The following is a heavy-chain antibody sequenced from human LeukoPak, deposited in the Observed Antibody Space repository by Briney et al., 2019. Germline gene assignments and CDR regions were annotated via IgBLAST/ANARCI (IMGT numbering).Heavy chain of an antibody. CDR3: ARDQRGHYYDSSGSAFDI. CDR2: IYYSGST. Sequence: KSSETLSLTCTVSGGSISSGGYYWSWIRQHPGKGLEWIGYIYYSGSTYYNPSLKSRVTISVDTSKNQFSLKLSSVTAADTAVYYCARDQRGHYYDSSGSAFDIWGQGTMVTVSS. J-gene: IGHJ3*02. V-gene: IGHV4-31*03. D-gene: IGHD3-22*01. CDR1: GGSISSGGYY.